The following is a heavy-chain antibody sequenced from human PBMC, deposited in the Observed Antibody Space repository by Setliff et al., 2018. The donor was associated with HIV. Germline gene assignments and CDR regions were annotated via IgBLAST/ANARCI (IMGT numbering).Heavy chain of an antibody. CDR1: GYTFNNYF. CDR3: VKDDHGSYDRLFYFDY. V-gene: IGHV1-2*06. D-gene: IGHD4-17*01. J-gene: IGHJ4*02. CDR2: FHPYSGHT. Sequence: GASVKVSCKASGYTFNNYFLHWVRQAPGQGLEWMGRFHPYSGHTNYAQNFQGRVTMTMDASITTVYMELSRLTSDDTAVYFCVKDDHGSYDRLFYFDYWGQGTLVTVSS.